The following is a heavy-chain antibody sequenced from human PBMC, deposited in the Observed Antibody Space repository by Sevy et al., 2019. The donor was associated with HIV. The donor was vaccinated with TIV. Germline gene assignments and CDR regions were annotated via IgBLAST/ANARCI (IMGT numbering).Heavy chain of an antibody. CDR3: ARSLSSGKYNFDS. Sequence: SETLSLTCSVSGVSISSGNSFWTWIRQPAGKGLEWIGHIYSRGSTNYNSSLRSRVTISVHTSKHQFSLQLSSVTAADTAVYYCARSLSSGKYNFDSWGQGTLVTVSS. V-gene: IGHV4-61*09. J-gene: IGHJ4*02. D-gene: IGHD1-26*01. CDR2: IYSRGST. CDR1: GVSISSGNSF.